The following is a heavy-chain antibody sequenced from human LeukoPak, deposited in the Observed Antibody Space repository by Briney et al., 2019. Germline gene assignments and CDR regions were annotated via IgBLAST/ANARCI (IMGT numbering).Heavy chain of an antibody. CDR3: ARKVGDSSGYYYADNWFDP. CDR1: GFTFSSYW. D-gene: IGHD3-22*01. CDR2: IKQDGSEK. V-gene: IGHV3-7*01. Sequence: GGSLRLSCAASGFTFSSYWMSWVRQAPGKGLEWVANIKQDGSEKYYVDSVKGRFTISRDKAKNSLYLQMNSLRAEDTAVYYCARKVGDSSGYYYADNWFDPWGQGTLVTVSS. J-gene: IGHJ5*02.